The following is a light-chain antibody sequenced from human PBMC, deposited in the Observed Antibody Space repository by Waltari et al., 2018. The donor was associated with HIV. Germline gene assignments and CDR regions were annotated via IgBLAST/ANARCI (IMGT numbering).Light chain of an antibody. V-gene: IGLV1-47*01. CDR1: DSNIGSNY. CDR2: KNK. CDR3: ASWDDNLNSWV. J-gene: IGLJ3*02. Sequence: QSVVTQPPSASGTPGQRVTISCSGSDSNIGSNYVYWYQDLPGTAPTLLIYKNKQRSSGVPHRFSGSKSDTSASLAISGLRSEDEADYYCASWDDNLNSWVFGGGTKLTVL.